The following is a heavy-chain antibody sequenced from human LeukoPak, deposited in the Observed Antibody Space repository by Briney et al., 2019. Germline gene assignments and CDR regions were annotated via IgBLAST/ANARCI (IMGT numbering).Heavy chain of an antibody. CDR2: ISHTGSDT. J-gene: IGHJ4*02. V-gene: IGHV3-23*01. D-gene: IGHD3-10*01. Sequence: GGSLRLSCAASGFTFSSYAMSWVRQAPGKGLEWVSAISHTGSDTYYADSVKDRFSISRDNSKNTLYLQMNSLRAEDTALYYCAKRFYGSGSFYGDWGRGTLVTVSS. CDR3: AKRFYGSGSFYGD. CDR1: GFTFSSYA.